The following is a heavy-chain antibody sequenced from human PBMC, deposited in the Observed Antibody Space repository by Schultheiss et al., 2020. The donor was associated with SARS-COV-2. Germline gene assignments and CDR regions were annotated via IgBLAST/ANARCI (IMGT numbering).Heavy chain of an antibody. CDR2: INNSGAST. D-gene: IGHD1-7*01. CDR3: ARAGTTFPRAEYYYYGMDV. CDR1: GFTFAGYA. J-gene: IGHJ6*02. V-gene: IGHV3-23*01. Sequence: GGSLRLSCAPSGFTFAGYALRWVRQAPGKGLEWVSGINNSGASTYYADSVKGRFTISRDNAKNSLYLQMNSLRAEDTAVYYCARAGTTFPRAEYYYYGMDVWGQGTTVTVSS.